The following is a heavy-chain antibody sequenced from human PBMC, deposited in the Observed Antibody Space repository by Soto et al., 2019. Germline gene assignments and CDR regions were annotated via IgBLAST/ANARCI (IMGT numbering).Heavy chain of an antibody. CDR1: GYTFTSYG. CDR2: ISAYNGNT. V-gene: IGHV1-18*01. CDR3: ARSPPNYVFWSGYYLNWFDP. J-gene: IGHJ5*02. Sequence: ASVKVSCKASGYTFTSYGISWVRQAPGQGLEWMGWISAYNGNTNYAQKLQGRVTMTTDTSTSTAYMELGSLRSDDTAVYYCARSPPNYVFWSGYYLNWFDPWGQGTLVTVSS. D-gene: IGHD3-3*01.